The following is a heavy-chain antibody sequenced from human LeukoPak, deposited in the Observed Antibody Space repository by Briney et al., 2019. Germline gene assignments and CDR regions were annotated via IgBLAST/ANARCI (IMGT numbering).Heavy chain of an antibody. CDR3: GRETIAATGTSVFFDY. CDR2: IYHSGST. V-gene: IGHV4-59*01. J-gene: IGHJ4*02. CDR1: GVSISGYY. D-gene: IGHD6-13*01. Sequence: PSETLSLTCTVSGVSISGYYWNWIRQPPGKGLEWIGYIYHSGSTNYNPSLKSRVTISVDTSKNQFSLKLTSMTAADTAVYYCGRETIAATGTSVFFDYWGQGTLVTVSS.